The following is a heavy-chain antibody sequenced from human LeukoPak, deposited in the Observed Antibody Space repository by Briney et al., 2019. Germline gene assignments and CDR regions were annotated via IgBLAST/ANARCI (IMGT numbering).Heavy chain of an antibody. V-gene: IGHV4-30-4*01. Sequence: PSETLSLTCTVSGGSISSGDYYWSWIRQPPGKGLEWIGYIYYSGSTYYNPSLKSRVTISVDTSKNQFSLKLSSVTAADTAVYYCASGYSGYEGYFDYWGQGTLVTVSS. J-gene: IGHJ4*02. CDR2: IYYSGST. CDR1: GGSISSGDYY. CDR3: ASGYSGYEGYFDY. D-gene: IGHD5-12*01.